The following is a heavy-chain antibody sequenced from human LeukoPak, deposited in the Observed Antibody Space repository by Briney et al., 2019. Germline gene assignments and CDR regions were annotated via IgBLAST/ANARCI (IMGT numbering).Heavy chain of an antibody. CDR2: VYYSGST. CDR3: ASHRRSHGAEY. J-gene: IGHJ4*02. Sequence: SETLSLTCTVSGGSFEHYFWSWIRQPPGKGLEFIGYVYYSGSTDYSPSLKSRLTISADTSKNQFSLKLRSVTAADTAVYYCASHRRSHGAEYWGQGTLVTVSS. D-gene: IGHD5-18*01. V-gene: IGHV4-59*01. CDR1: GGSFEHYF.